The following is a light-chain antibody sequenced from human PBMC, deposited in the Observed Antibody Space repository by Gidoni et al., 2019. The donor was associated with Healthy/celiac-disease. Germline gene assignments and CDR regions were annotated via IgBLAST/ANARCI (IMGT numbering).Light chain of an antibody. Sequence: EIVMTQSPATLSVSPGERATLSCRASQSVSSNLAWYQQKPGQAPRLLIYGASTRATGIPARFSGSGSGTEFTLTISSLQSEDFAVYSCQQYNNWPPVTFXQXTKLEIK. J-gene: IGKJ2*01. CDR1: QSVSSN. CDR3: QQYNNWPPVT. CDR2: GAS. V-gene: IGKV3-15*01.